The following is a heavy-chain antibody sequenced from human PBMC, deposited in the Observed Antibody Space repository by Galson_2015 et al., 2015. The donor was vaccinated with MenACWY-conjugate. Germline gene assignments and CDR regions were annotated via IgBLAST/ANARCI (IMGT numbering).Heavy chain of an antibody. Sequence: SLRLSCAASGFTFSSYAMHWVRQAPGKGLEWVAVISYDGSNKYYADSVKGRFTISRDNSKNTLYLQMNSLRAEDTAVYYCARVGEFSSRDAFDIWGQGTMATVSS. CDR1: GFTFSSYA. CDR3: ARVGEFSSRDAFDI. J-gene: IGHJ3*02. CDR2: ISYDGSNK. D-gene: IGHD3-10*01. V-gene: IGHV3-30*04.